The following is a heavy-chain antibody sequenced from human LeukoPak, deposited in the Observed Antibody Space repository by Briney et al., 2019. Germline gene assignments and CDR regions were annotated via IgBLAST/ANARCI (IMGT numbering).Heavy chain of an antibody. V-gene: IGHV4-34*01. D-gene: IGHD4/OR15-4a*01. CDR3: AREGRMSMGIEY. CDR2: INHGGST. Sequence: SETLSLTCAVYSGSLSGYYWSWIRQSPGKGLEWIGEINHGGSTNYNPSLKSRVTMSVDTSKNHFSLKLSSVTAADTAVYFCAREGRMSMGIEYWGQGTLVTVSS. J-gene: IGHJ4*02. CDR1: SGSLSGYY.